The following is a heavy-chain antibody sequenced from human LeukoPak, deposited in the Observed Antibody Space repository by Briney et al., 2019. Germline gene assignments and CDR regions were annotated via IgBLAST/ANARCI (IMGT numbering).Heavy chain of an antibody. CDR1: GFTFSSYA. V-gene: IGHV3-23*01. CDR3: AKDVDTAMVNYFDY. D-gene: IGHD5-18*01. J-gene: IGHJ4*02. CDR2: ISGSGSST. Sequence: GGSLRLSCAASGFTFSSYAMSWVRQAPGKGLEWVSAISGSGSSTYYADSVKGRFTISRDNSKNTLYLQMNSLRAEDRAVYYCAKDVDTAMVNYFDYWGQGTLVTVSS.